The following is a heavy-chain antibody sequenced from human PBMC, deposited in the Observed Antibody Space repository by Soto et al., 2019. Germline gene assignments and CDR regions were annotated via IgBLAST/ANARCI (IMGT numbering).Heavy chain of an antibody. D-gene: IGHD1-26*01. V-gene: IGHV3-30*03. CDR3: ASRIPHGTYGAPYFQH. Sequence: QVQLVESGGGVVQPGRSLRLSCAASGFTFSSYGMHWVRQAPGKGLELVAVISFDGNDKYYADSVKGRFTISRDNSKNTLDLEMNSLGAEDTAVYYCASRIPHGTYGAPYFQHWGQGTLVTVSS. CDR2: ISFDGNDK. CDR1: GFTFSSYG. J-gene: IGHJ1*01.